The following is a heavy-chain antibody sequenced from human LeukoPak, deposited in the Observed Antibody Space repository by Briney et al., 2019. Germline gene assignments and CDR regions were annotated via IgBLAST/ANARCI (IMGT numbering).Heavy chain of an antibody. J-gene: IGHJ5*02. V-gene: IGHV4-30-4*08. CDR3: ARSRPRSAVTTGWFDP. CDR2: IYYSGST. Sequence: PSETLSLTCTVSGGSISSGDYYWSWIRQPPGKGLEWIGYIYYSGSTYYNPSLKSRVTISVDTSKNQFSLKLTSVTAADTAVYFCARSRPRSAVTTGWFDPWGQGTLVTVSS. D-gene: IGHD4-11*01. CDR1: GGSISSGDYY.